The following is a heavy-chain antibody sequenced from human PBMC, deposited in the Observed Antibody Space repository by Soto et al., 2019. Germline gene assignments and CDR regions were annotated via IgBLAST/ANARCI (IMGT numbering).Heavy chain of an antibody. CDR1: GDLFNNYA. V-gene: IGHV1-69*01. CDR2: ISPLFSTT. J-gene: IGHJ4*02. Sequence: QVQLAQSGAEVKEPGSSVKVSCKATGDLFNNYAFNWVRQATGQGLEWMGRISPLFSTTNYAQKFQGRVTIGADELTTIVYLEVSNLESEDTAMYYCAASSSGAAAGYFKFWGQGTLVTVSP. D-gene: IGHD6-13*01. CDR3: AASSSGAAAGYFKF.